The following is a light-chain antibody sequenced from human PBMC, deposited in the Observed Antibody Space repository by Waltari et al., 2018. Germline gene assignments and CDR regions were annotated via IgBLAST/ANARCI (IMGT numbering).Light chain of an antibody. CDR2: KDT. CDR3: YSAADSNLRV. J-gene: IGLJ2*01. Sequence: YELTHPSSVSVSPGQTVTITLPGDVLAKTYARWFQQKPGQAPVLVIYKDTERPSGIPERISGSSSGTTVTLTISGAQVEDEADYYCYSAADSNLRVFGGGTRLTVL. CDR1: VLAKTY. V-gene: IGLV3-27*01.